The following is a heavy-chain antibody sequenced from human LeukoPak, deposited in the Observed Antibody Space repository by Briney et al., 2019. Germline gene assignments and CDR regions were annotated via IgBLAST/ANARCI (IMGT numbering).Heavy chain of an antibody. J-gene: IGHJ4*02. CDR1: GYTFTSYG. CDR2: ISTYNGYT. Sequence: ASVKVSCKASGYTFTSYGINWVRQAPGQGLEWMGWISTYNGYTNYAQNLQGRVTMTTDTSASTVYLELRGLRSDDTAVYYCARTPPPTIVGAHYFDYWGQGTLVTVSS. D-gene: IGHD1-26*01. V-gene: IGHV1-18*01. CDR3: ARTPPPTIVGAHYFDY.